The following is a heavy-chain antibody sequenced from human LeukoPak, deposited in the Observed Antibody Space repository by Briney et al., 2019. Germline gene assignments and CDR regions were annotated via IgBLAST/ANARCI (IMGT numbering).Heavy chain of an antibody. CDR2: ISFDGNNK. J-gene: IGHJ4*02. D-gene: IGHD5-24*01. V-gene: IGHV3-30*04. CDR3: ARDWIEMARVDPEY. CDR1: GFIFSRYA. Sequence: PGRSLRLSCAASGFIFSRYAMNWVRQAPGKGLEWVAVISFDGNNKYYADSVKGRFTISRDNSKNTLYFQMNSLRPEDTAVYYCARDWIEMARVDPEYWGQGTLVTVSS.